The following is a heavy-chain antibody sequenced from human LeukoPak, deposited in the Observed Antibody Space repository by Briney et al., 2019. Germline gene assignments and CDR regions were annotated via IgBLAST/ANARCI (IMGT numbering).Heavy chain of an antibody. Sequence: SETLSLTCTVSGGSISSYYWSWIRQPAGKGLEWIGRIYTSGSTNYNPSLKSRVTMSVDTSKNQFSLKLSSVTAADTAVYCCAREDGDTNYYYYGMDVWGQGTTVTVSS. CDR2: IYTSGST. CDR1: GGSISSYY. D-gene: IGHD4-17*01. CDR3: AREDGDTNYYYYGMDV. V-gene: IGHV4-4*07. J-gene: IGHJ6*02.